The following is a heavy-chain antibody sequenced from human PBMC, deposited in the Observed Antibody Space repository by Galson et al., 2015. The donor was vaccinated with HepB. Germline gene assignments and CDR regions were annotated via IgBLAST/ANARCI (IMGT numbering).Heavy chain of an antibody. CDR2: ISYDGSNK. CDR1: GFTFSTHT. V-gene: IGHV3-30-3*01. CDR3: ARDRADIVTRCLDY. D-gene: IGHD2-15*01. Sequence: SLRLSCAASGFTFSTHTMHWVRQAPGKGLEWVALISYDGSNKYYADSVKGRFTISRDNSKNTLYLQMNSLTGEDTAVYYCARDRADIVTRCLDYWGQGTLVTVSS. J-gene: IGHJ4*02.